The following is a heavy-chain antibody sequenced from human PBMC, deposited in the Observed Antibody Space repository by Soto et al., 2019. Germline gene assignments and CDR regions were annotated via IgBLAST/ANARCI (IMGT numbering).Heavy chain of an antibody. Sequence: GGSLRLSCAASGFTFDDYAMHWVRQAPGKGLEWVSGISWNSGSIGYADSVKGRFTISRDNAKNSLYLQMNSLRAEDTALYYCAKDSHRGREYSGYDSYYFDYWGQGTLVTVSS. CDR3: AKDSHRGREYSGYDSYYFDY. J-gene: IGHJ4*02. D-gene: IGHD5-12*01. CDR2: ISWNSGSI. CDR1: GFTFDDYA. V-gene: IGHV3-9*01.